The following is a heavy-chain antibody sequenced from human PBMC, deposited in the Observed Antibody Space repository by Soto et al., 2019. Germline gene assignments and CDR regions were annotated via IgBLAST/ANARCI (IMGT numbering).Heavy chain of an antibody. CDR1: GFTFSSYA. J-gene: IGHJ4*02. CDR2: ISYDGSNK. D-gene: IGHD2-2*01. CDR3: ARALSLSPADY. V-gene: IGHV3-30-3*01. Sequence: GGSLRLSCAASGFTFSSYAMHWVRQAPGKGLEWVAVISYDGSNKYYADSVKGRFTISRDNSKNTLYLQMNSLRAEDTAVYYCARALSLSPADYWGQGTLVTVSS.